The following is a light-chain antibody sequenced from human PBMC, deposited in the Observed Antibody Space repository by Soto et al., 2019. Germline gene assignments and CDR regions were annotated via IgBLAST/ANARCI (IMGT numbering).Light chain of an antibody. J-gene: IGKJ2*01. V-gene: IGKV3D-20*01. CDR1: QSVSNNY. Sequence: EIVLTQSPATLSLSPGERATLSCGASQSVSNNYLAWYLQKPGLAPRLLIYDASSRATGIPDRFSGSGSGTDFTLTISRLEPEDFAVYYCQQYGSSPNTFGKGTKLEIK. CDR3: QQYGSSPNT. CDR2: DAS.